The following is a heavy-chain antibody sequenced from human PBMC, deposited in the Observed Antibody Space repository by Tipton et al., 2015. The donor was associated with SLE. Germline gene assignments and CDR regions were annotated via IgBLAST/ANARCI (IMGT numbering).Heavy chain of an antibody. CDR3: ARGSFSRYSSYFDL. D-gene: IGHD5-12*01. CDR1: GGSISSSNW. CDR2: IYHSGST. V-gene: IGHV4-4*02. Sequence: TLSLTCAVSGGSISSSNWWSWVRQPPGKGLEWIGEIYHSGSTNYNPSLKSRVTISVDKSKNQFSLKLSSVTAADTAVYYCARGSFSRYSSYFDLWGRGTLVTVSS. J-gene: IGHJ2*01.